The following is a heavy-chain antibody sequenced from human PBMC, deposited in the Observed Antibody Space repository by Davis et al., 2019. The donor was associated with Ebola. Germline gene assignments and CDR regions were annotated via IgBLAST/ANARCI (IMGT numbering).Heavy chain of an antibody. CDR2: MSYDGSNK. Sequence: GESLKISCAASGFSFSYSAMHWVRQAPGKGLEWVAVMSYDGSNKHYADSVEGRFTISRDNSKNTLYLQMNSLRAEDTAVYYCARGIGYCSSTSCQYYFDYWGQGTLVTVSS. J-gene: IGHJ4*02. V-gene: IGHV3-30-3*01. D-gene: IGHD2-2*01. CDR3: ARGIGYCSSTSCQYYFDY. CDR1: GFSFSYSA.